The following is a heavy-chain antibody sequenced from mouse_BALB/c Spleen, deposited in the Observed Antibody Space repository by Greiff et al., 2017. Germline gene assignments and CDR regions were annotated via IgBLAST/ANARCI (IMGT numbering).Heavy chain of an antibody. CDR1: GFTFSNYW. V-gene: IGHV6-6*02. CDR2: IRLKSNNYAT. Sequence: EVQLVESGGGLVQPGGSMKLSCVASGFTFSNYWMNWVRQSPEKGLEWVAEIRLKSNNYATHYAESVKGRFTISRDDSKSSVYLQMNNLRAEDTGIYYCTRNGNYALWYFDVWGAGTTVTVSS. D-gene: IGHD2-1*01. J-gene: IGHJ1*01. CDR3: TRNGNYALWYFDV.